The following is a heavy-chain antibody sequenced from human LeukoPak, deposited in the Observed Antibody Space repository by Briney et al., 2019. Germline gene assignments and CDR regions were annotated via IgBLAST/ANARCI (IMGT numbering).Heavy chain of an antibody. J-gene: IGHJ3*02. CDR2: IYSGGST. Sequence: PGGSLRLSCVSSGFTVSSNYMSWVRQAPGREVEWVSVIYSGGSTYYADSVKGRFTISRHNSKNTLYLQMNSLRAEDTAVYYCSGSYSPDAFDIWGQGTMVTVSS. CDR3: SGSYSPDAFDI. CDR1: GFTVSSNY. V-gene: IGHV3-53*04. D-gene: IGHD3-10*01.